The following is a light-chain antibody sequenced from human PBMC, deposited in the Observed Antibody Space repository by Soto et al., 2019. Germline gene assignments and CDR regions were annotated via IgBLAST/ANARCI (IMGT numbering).Light chain of an antibody. CDR2: EVT. V-gene: IGLV2-14*01. CDR1: RDDIGAYDY. Sequence: QSALTQPASVSGSPGQSITISCAGTRDDIGAYDYVSWYQQHPGNAPKLLVYEVTNRPSGVSDRFSGSKSGNTASLTISGLLAEDEADYYCNSYTNSSAVVFGGGTKVTVL. CDR3: NSYTNSSAVV. J-gene: IGLJ2*01.